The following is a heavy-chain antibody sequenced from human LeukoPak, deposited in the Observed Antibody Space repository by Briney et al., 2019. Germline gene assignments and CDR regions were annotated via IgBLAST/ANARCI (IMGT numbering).Heavy chain of an antibody. J-gene: IGHJ6*03. D-gene: IGHD3-10*01. CDR3: ARAGYLVRGIIKPDYLFKYMDV. V-gene: IGHV1-69*05. CDR2: FIPVFGTS. Sequence: PGDSVKVACRASGSTLSRNAITWVRQAPGQGLEWMGGFIPVFGTSSSAEKFRGRVTFTTDEFTSTVYMELTSLRSEDTAVYYCARAGYLVRGIIKPDYLFKYMDVWGKGTTVTVSS. CDR1: GSTLSRNA.